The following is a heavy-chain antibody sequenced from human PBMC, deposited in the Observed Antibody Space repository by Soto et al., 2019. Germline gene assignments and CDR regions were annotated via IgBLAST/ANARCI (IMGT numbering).Heavy chain of an antibody. CDR3: ARDLGRGYDWGGVGYYGMDV. J-gene: IGHJ6*02. V-gene: IGHV3-30-3*01. Sequence: QVQLVESGGGVVQPGRSLRLSCAASGFTFSSYAMHWVRQAPGKGLEWVAVISYDGSNKYYADSVKGRFTISGDNSRNTRYLQMNSLRAEDTAVYYCARDLGRGYDWGGVGYYGMDVWGQGTTVTVSS. D-gene: IGHD5-12*01. CDR2: ISYDGSNK. CDR1: GFTFSSYA.